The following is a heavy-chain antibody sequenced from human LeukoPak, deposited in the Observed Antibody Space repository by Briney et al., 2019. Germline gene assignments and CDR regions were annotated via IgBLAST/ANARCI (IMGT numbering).Heavy chain of an antibody. V-gene: IGHV3-7*03. J-gene: IGHJ5*02. CDR1: GFTFSSYW. CDR2: IKQDGSEK. D-gene: IGHD3-10*01. CDR3: ARDSWFGEFDP. Sequence: GGSLRLSCAASGFTFSSYWMSWVRQAPGKGLEWVANIKQDGSEKYYVDSVKGRFTISRDNAKNSLYLQMNSLRAEDMAVYYCARDSWFGEFDPWGQGTLVTVSS.